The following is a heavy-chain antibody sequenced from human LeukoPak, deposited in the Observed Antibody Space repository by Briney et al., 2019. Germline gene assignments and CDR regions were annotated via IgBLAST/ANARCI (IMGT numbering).Heavy chain of an antibody. J-gene: IGHJ5*02. Sequence: GGSLRLSCAASGFTFSDYYMSWIRQAPGKGLEWVSYISSSGSTIYYADSVKGRFTISRDNAKNSLYLQMNSLRAEDTAVYYCARGPIDIVVVPAAISWFDPWGQGTLVTVSS. V-gene: IGHV3-11*01. CDR3: ARGPIDIVVVPAAISWFDP. D-gene: IGHD2-2*02. CDR2: ISSSGSTI. CDR1: GFTFSDYY.